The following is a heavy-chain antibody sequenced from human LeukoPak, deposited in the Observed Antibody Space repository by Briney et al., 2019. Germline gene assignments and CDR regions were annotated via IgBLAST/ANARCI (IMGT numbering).Heavy chain of an antibody. J-gene: IGHJ6*03. CDR2: IRYDGSNK. Sequence: GGSLRLSCAASGFTFSSYGMHWVRQAPGKGLEWVAFIRYDGSNKYYADSVKGRFTISRDNSKNTLYLQMNSLRAEDTAVYYCAKEGYGGRELYYYYYYMDVWGKGTTVTVSS. CDR3: AKEGYGGRELYYYYYYMDV. CDR1: GFTFSSYG. V-gene: IGHV3-30*02. D-gene: IGHD4-23*01.